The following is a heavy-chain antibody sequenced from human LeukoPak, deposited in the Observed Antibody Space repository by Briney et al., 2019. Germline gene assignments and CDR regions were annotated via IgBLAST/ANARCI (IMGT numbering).Heavy chain of an antibody. CDR3: ASENDAFDN. CDR2: ISGSGGST. Sequence: PGGSLRLYCAASGFTFSSYGMSWVRQAPGKGLEWVSAISGSGGSTYYADSVKGRFTISRDNSKNTLYLQMNTLRSDDTAVYYCASENDAFDNWGPGTLVTVSS. J-gene: IGHJ3*02. CDR1: GFTFSSYG. V-gene: IGHV3-23*01.